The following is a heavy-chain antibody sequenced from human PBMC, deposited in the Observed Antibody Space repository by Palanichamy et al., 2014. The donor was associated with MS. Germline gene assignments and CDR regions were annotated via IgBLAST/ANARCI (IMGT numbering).Heavy chain of an antibody. CDR1: GVSIRSGGYY. CDR2: IYYMGTT. D-gene: IGHD3-22*01. V-gene: IGHV4-31*03. J-gene: IGHJ5*02. CDR3: ARYYYDSSGSFLNWFDP. Sequence: QVQLQESGPGLVKPSQTLSLTCTASGVSIRSGGYYWSWIRQHPGKGLEWIGNIYYMGTTYYNPSLKSRVAISVGTSKNQFSLRLSSVTAADTAVYYCARYYYDSSGSFLNWFDPWGQGTLVAVSS.